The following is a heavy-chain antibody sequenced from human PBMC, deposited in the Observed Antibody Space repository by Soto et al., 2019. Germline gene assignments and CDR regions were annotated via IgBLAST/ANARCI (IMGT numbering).Heavy chain of an antibody. V-gene: IGHV1-18*01. CDR3: ARDLGGKIVDY. CDR2: ISGYNGNT. J-gene: IGHJ4*02. Sequence: ASVKGSCKASGYTFTSYGISWVRQAPGQGLERMGWISGYNGNTKYAQKLQGRVTMTTDTSTSTAYMELRSLRSDDPAVYYCARDLGGKIVDYWGQGTLVTVSS. D-gene: IGHD1-26*01. CDR1: GYTFTSYG.